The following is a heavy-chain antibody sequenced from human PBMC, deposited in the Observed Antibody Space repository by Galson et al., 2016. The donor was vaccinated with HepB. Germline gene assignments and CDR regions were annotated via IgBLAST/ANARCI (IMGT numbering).Heavy chain of an antibody. D-gene: IGHD2-15*01. CDR1: GGSFSEYS. Sequence: SETLSLTCAVYGGSFSEYSWNWIRQPPGKGLEWIGEINHNGIPKYNPSLKSRVTISLDTSKKQFSLRLSSVTAADTAVYYCGLVVVEAANALFDYWGQGNLVTVSS. V-gene: IGHV4-34*01. CDR2: INHNGIP. J-gene: IGHJ4*02. CDR3: GLVVVEAANALFDY.